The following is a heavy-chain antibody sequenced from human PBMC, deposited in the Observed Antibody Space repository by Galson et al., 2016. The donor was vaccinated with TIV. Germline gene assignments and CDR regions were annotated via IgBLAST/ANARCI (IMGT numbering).Heavy chain of an antibody. J-gene: IGHJ4*02. V-gene: IGHV3-23*01. CDR2: ITTTGRSI. CDR3: ARVAPIEVAGHAFDS. CDR1: GFTLNNYP. D-gene: IGHD6-19*01. Sequence: SLRLSCAASGFTLNNYPVSWVRQAPGQGLRWVSHITTTGRSIYYADSVRGRFTVSRDYSNNTVHPQMNGLRADDTAVYFCARVAPIEVAGHAFDSWGQGTLVTVSS.